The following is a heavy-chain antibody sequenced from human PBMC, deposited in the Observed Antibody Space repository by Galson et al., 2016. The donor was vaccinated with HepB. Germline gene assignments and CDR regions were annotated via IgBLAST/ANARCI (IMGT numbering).Heavy chain of an antibody. CDR2: ITRSGGTT. CDR1: RFTCNNYD. Sequence: SLRLSCAASRFTCNNYDMHWVRQAPGKGLEWVSYITRSGGTTLYADSVKVRFTISSDNAKNSLYLQMNSLRDEDTAVYYCARDVRGSEDYWGQGTLVTVSA. D-gene: IGHD1-26*01. J-gene: IGHJ4*02. CDR3: ARDVRGSEDY. V-gene: IGHV3-48*02.